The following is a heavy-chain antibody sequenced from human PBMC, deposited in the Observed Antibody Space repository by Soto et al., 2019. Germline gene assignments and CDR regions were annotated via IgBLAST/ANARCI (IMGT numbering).Heavy chain of an antibody. Sequence: VDSVKVSCKSSGYTFTSYAMHWVRQAPGQRLEWMGWINAGNGNTKYSQKFQGRVTITRDTSASTAYMELSSLRSEDTAVYYCATVYKGYCSSTSCSYDYNWFDPWGQGTMGTVS. CDR3: ATVYKGYCSSTSCSYDYNWFDP. CDR1: GYTFTSYA. D-gene: IGHD2-2*01. V-gene: IGHV1-3*01. J-gene: IGHJ5*02. CDR2: INAGNGNT.